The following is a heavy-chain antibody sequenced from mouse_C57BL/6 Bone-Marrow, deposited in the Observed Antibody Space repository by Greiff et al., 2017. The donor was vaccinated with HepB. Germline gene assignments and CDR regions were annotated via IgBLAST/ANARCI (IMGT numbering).Heavy chain of an antibody. CDR2: INPRSGNT. CDR3: ARRGVRRGGY. CDR1: GYTFTSYG. J-gene: IGHJ2*01. Sequence: QVQLQQSGAELARPGASVKLSCKASGYTFTSYGISWVKQSTGQGLEWIGEINPRSGNTYYNEKFKGKATLTADKSSSTAYMELRSLTSEDSAVYFCARRGVRRGGYWGQGTTLTVSS. D-gene: IGHD2-14*01. V-gene: IGHV1-81*01.